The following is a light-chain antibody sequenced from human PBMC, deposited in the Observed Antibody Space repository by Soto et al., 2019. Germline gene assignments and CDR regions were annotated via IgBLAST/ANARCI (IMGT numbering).Light chain of an antibody. V-gene: IGKV3-20*01. CDR3: QHYQSGHPIT. J-gene: IGKJ5*01. Sequence: EILLTQYRDTLSLAPGERATLSCRAAQSVGTRLAWYQHKTGQAPRLLISGASSRATGIPDRFTGSGSETSFTLTISRLEPEDFALYYCQHYQSGHPITFGQGTRLEIK. CDR1: QSVGTR. CDR2: GAS.